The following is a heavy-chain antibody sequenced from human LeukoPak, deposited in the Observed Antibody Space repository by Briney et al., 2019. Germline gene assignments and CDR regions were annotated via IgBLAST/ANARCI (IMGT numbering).Heavy chain of an antibody. CDR3: ARALPHFVSRYFDY. J-gene: IGHJ4*02. CDR1: GFTFSSYS. V-gene: IGHV3-21*01. D-gene: IGHD2-21*01. CDR2: ISSSSSYI. Sequence: GGSLRLSCAASGFTFSSYSMNWVRQAPGKGLEWVSSISSSSSYIYYADSVKGRFNISRDNAKNSLYLQMNSLRAEDTAVYYCARALPHFVSRYFDYWGQGTLVTVSS.